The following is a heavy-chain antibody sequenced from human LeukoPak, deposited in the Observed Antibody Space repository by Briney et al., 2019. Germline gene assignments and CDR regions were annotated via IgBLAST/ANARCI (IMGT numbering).Heavy chain of an antibody. CDR3: AKGQIAVAAPDAFDI. J-gene: IGHJ3*02. V-gene: IGHV3-30*18. CDR1: GFTFSTYG. CDR2: ISYDGGNK. Sequence: GGSLRLSCAASGFTFSTYGMHWVRQAPGKGLEWVAVISYDGGNKYYADSVKGRFTISRDNSKNTLYLQMNSLRAEDTAVYYCAKGQIAVAAPDAFDIWGQGTMVTVSS. D-gene: IGHD6-19*01.